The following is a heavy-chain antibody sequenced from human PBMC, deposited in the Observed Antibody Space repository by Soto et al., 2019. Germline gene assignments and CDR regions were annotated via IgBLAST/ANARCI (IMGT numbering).Heavy chain of an antibody. CDR2: LNQGGNEK. CDR1: GFTFTDYW. D-gene: IGHD3-22*01. Sequence: GGSLRLSCAASGFTFTDYWMSWVRQAPGKGLEWVANLNQGGNEKNYLDSVKGRFTISRDNAKNSVYLQLNSLRSEDTAVYYCASFHTYYYDSRAGLEYFDYWGQGTLVTVSS. CDR3: ASFHTYYYDSRAGLEYFDY. V-gene: IGHV3-7*03. J-gene: IGHJ4*02.